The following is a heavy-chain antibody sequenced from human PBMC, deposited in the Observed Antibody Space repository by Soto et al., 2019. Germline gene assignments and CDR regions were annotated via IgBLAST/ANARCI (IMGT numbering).Heavy chain of an antibody. Sequence: QVQLVQSGAEVKEPGASVGVSCKASGYTFTDYYIHWVRQAPGQGLEWMGWINPKSGDTNYAQKFQGWVTMTRDTSISTAYMELSRLTSDDTAVYYCARDRGYCRGGSCYPGDPWGQGTLVTVSS. J-gene: IGHJ5*02. CDR2: INPKSGDT. V-gene: IGHV1-2*04. CDR3: ARDRGYCRGGSCYPGDP. CDR1: GYTFTDYY. D-gene: IGHD2-15*01.